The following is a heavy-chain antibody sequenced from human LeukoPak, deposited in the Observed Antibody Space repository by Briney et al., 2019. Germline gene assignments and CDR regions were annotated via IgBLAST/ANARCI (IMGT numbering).Heavy chain of an antibody. CDR2: FDPEDGET. V-gene: IGHV1-24*01. CDR3: ATSPYDSSGYSCSG. D-gene: IGHD3-22*01. J-gene: IGHJ4*02. Sequence: ASVKVSCKVSGYTLTELSMHWVRQAPGKGLEWMGGFDPEDGETIYAQKFQGGVTMTEDTSTDTAYMELSSLRSEDTAVYYCATSPYDSSGYSCSGWGQGTLVTVSS. CDR1: GYTLTELS.